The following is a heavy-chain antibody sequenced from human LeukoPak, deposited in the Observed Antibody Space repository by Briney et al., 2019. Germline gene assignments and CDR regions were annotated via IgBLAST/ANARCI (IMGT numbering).Heavy chain of an antibody. J-gene: IGHJ6*02. D-gene: IGHD3-3*01. V-gene: IGHV3-9*01. Sequence: GRSLRLSCAASGFTFDDYAMHWVRQAPGKGLEWVSGISWNSGSIGYADSVKGRFTISRDNAKNSLYLQMNSLRAEDTALYYCAKGSYYDFWSYGMDVWGQGTTVTVSS. CDR1: GFTFDDYA. CDR2: ISWNSGSI. CDR3: AKGSYYDFWSYGMDV.